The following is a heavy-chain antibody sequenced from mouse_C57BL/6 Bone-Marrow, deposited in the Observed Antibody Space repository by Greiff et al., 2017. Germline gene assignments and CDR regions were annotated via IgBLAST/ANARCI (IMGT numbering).Heavy chain of an antibody. CDR3: ARVRTYYGSSYPAWFAY. Sequence: EVQRVESGGGLVKPGGSLKLSCAASGFTFSSYAMSWVRQTPEKRLEWVATISDGGSYTYYPDNVKGRFPISRDNAKNNLYLQMSHLKSEETAMYYCARVRTYYGSSYPAWFAYWGQGTLVTVSA. J-gene: IGHJ3*01. V-gene: IGHV5-4*01. D-gene: IGHD1-1*01. CDR1: GFTFSSYA. CDR2: ISDGGSYT.